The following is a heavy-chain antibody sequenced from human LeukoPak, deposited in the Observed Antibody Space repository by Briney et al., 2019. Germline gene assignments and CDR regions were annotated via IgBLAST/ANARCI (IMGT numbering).Heavy chain of an antibody. Sequence: ASVKVSCKPSGYTLSNYALGWMRQAPGQGLEWMGWTRAYNANTNYAQKPQGRVTMTTDTSTNTAYMELRSLRYDDTAVYYCARVQYQLLYRGHFDSWGQGTLVTVSS. CDR1: GYTLSNYA. V-gene: IGHV1-18*01. CDR2: TRAYNANT. CDR3: ARVQYQLLYRGHFDS. J-gene: IGHJ4*02. D-gene: IGHD2-2*02.